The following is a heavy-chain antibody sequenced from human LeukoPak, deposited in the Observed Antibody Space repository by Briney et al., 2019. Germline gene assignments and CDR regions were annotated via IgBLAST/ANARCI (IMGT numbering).Heavy chain of an antibody. CDR1: GGSFSGYY. Sequence: SSETLSLTCAVYGGSFSGYYWSWIRQPPGKGLEWIGEINHSGSTNYNPSLKSRVTISADTSKNQFSLKLSSVTAADTAVYYCARSLYQLPIDYWGQGTLVTVSS. J-gene: IGHJ4*02. CDR3: ARSLYQLPIDY. CDR2: INHSGST. D-gene: IGHD2-2*01. V-gene: IGHV4-34*01.